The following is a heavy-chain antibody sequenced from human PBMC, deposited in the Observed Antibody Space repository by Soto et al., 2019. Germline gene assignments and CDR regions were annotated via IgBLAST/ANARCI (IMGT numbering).Heavy chain of an antibody. D-gene: IGHD2-15*01. Sequence: GASVKVSCKASGGTFSSYAISWVRQAPGQGLEWMGGIIPIFGTANYAQKFQGRVTITADESTSTAYMELSSLRSEDTAVYYCARAGVVVAATLRVPNYGMDVWGQGTTVTVSS. V-gene: IGHV1-69*13. CDR3: ARAGVVVAATLRVPNYGMDV. CDR1: GGTFSSYA. CDR2: IIPIFGTA. J-gene: IGHJ6*02.